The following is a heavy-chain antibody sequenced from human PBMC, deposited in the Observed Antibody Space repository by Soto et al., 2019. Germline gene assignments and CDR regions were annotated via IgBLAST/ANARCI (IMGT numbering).Heavy chain of an antibody. CDR2: IKEDGSEI. Sequence: PGGSLRLSCAASGFTFSSYWMSWVRQAPGKGLEWVANIKEDGSEIYYADAVKGRFTISRDNAKNSLYLQMNSLRAEDTAVYYCARDLALGDYWGQGTLVTVSS. V-gene: IGHV3-7*01. CDR3: ARDLALGDY. CDR1: GFTFSSYW. J-gene: IGHJ4*02.